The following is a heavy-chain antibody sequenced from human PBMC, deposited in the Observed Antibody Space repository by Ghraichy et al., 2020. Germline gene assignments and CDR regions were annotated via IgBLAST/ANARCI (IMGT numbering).Heavy chain of an antibody. CDR3: ARDRGGNYGMDV. CDR1: GGSISSYY. CDR2: IYYSGST. J-gene: IGHJ6*02. D-gene: IGHD3-16*01. V-gene: IGHV4-59*01. Sequence: SQTLSLTCTVSGGSISSYYCSWIRQPPGKGLEWIGYIYYSGSTNYNPSLKSRVTISVDTSKNQFSLKLSSVTAADTAVYYCARDRGGNYGMDVWGQGTTVTVSS.